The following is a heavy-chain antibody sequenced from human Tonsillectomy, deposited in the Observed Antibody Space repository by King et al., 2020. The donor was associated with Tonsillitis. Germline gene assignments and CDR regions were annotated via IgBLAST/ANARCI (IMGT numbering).Heavy chain of an antibody. D-gene: IGHD2-2*01. CDR1: GFNFSIYG. CDR2: ISYDGGNK. V-gene: IGHV3-30*18. CDR3: AKKAPGDRYQLPDY. Sequence: VQLVESGGGVVQPGRSLRLSCAASGFNFSIYGMHWVRQAPGKGLEWVAVISYDGGNKYYPDSVKGRFTISRDNSKNTLYLQMNSLRAEDTAGYYCAKKAPGDRYQLPDYWGQGTLVTVSS. J-gene: IGHJ4*02.